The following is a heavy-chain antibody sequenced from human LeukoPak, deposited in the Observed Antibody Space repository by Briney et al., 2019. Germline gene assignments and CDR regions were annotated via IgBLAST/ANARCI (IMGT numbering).Heavy chain of an antibody. D-gene: IGHD4-17*01. J-gene: IGHJ4*02. CDR1: GYTLTELS. CDR3: ATGLLGPSSDYLPFDY. V-gene: IGHV1-24*01. Sequence: GASVKVSCKVSGYTLTELSMHWVRQAPGNGLEWMGGFDPEDGETIYAQKFQGRVTMTEDTSTDTAYMELSSLRSEDTAVYYCATGLLGPSSDYLPFDYWGQGTLVTVSS. CDR2: FDPEDGET.